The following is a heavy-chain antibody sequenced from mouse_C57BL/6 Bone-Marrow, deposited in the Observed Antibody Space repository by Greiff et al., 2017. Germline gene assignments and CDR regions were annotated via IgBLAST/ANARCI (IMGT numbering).Heavy chain of an antibody. J-gene: IGHJ3*01. V-gene: IGHV1-69*01. CDR2: IDPSDSYT. CDR1: GYTFTSYW. CDR3: ARSDYSNCPWFAY. Sequence: QVQLQQPGAELVMPGASVKLSCKASGYTFTSYWMHWVKQRPGQGLEWIGEIDPSDSYTNYNQKFKGKSTLTVDKSSSPAYMQLSSLTSEDSAVYYCARSDYSNCPWFAYWGQGTLVTVSA. D-gene: IGHD2-5*01.